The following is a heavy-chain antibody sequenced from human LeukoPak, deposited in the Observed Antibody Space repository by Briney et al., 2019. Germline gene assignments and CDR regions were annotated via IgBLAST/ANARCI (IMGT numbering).Heavy chain of an antibody. CDR2: INHSGST. D-gene: IGHD5-18*01. V-gene: IGHV4-34*01. CDR1: GGSFSGYY. Sequence: SETLSLTCAVYGGSFSGYYWSWIRQPPGKGLEWIGEINHSGSTNYNPSLKSRVTISIDTSKNQFSLKLSSVTAADTAVYYCARRGYSYGEFDYWGQGTLVTVSS. CDR3: ARRGYSYGEFDY. J-gene: IGHJ4*02.